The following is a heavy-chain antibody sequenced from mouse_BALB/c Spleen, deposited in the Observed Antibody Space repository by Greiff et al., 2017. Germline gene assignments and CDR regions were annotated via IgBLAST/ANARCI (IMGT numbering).Heavy chain of an antibody. CDR2: ISSGSSTI. D-gene: IGHD1-1*01. J-gene: IGHJ2*01. CDR3: ARVDYYGRGDFDY. CDR1: GFTFSSFG. V-gene: IGHV5-17*02. Sequence: DVQLQESGGGLVQPGGSRKLSCAASGFTFSSFGMHWVRQAPEKGLEWVAYISSGSSTIYYADTVKGRFTISRDNPKNTLFLQMTSLRSEDTAMYYCARVDYYGRGDFDYWGQGTTLTVSS.